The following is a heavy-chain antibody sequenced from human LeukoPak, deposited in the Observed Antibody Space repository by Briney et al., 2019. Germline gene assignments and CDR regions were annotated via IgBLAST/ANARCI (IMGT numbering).Heavy chain of an antibody. CDR2: IDNDGTFT. Sequence: GGSLRLFCSASGFTFSNYWMHWARQAPGKGLVWVTRIDNDGTFTNYADSVKGRFTISRDNAKNTLYLQMNGLRVEDTAVYYCIRGSNAWNGMDVWGQGTTVTVSS. CDR1: GFTFSNYW. D-gene: IGHD6-19*01. CDR3: IRGSNAWNGMDV. J-gene: IGHJ6*02. V-gene: IGHV3-74*01.